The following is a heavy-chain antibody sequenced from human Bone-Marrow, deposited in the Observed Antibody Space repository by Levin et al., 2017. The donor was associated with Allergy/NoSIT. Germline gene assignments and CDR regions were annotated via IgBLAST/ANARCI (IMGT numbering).Heavy chain of an antibody. CDR2: IWYDGSKE. J-gene: IGHJ4*02. D-gene: IGHD6-13*01. CDR1: GFTFSSYG. Sequence: GESLKISCAASGFTFSSYGMYWVRQAPGKGLEWVAMIWYDGSKEFYADSVKGRFTISRDNSKNTLYLQMNSLRAEDTAVYYCARVGQQLELNYFDYWGQGTLVTVSS. CDR3: ARVGQQLELNYFDY. V-gene: IGHV3-33*07.